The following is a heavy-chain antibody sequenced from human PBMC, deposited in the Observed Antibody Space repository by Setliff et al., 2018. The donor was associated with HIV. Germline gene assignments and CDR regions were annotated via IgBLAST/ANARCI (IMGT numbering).Heavy chain of an antibody. CDR3: ARDQEHIVVVSATGNMPGYLHNYYMDV. D-gene: IGHD2-2*01. J-gene: IGHJ6*03. CDR2: ISGSAGST. CDR1: GFTFSSFA. V-gene: IGHV3-23*01. Sequence: PGGSLRLSCAASGFTFSSFAMTWVRQAPGKGLEWVSSISGSAGSTYYADSVKGRFTISRDNANNLLYLQMNSLRAEDTAVYYCARDQEHIVVVSATGNMPGYLHNYYMDVWGKGSTVTVSS.